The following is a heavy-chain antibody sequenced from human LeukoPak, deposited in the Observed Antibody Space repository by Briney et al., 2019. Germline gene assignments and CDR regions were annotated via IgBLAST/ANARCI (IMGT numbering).Heavy chain of an antibody. CDR2: MNPNSGNT. D-gene: IGHD6-19*01. J-gene: IGHJ4*02. V-gene: IGHV1-8*03. CDR1: GYTFTSYD. CDR3: ARGLITASVWYSNRGNYFDF. Sequence: ASVKVSCKASGYTFTSYDINWVRQATGQGLEWMGWMNPNSGNTGYAQKFQGRVTITRNTSISTAYMELSSLRSEDTAVYYCARGLITASVWYSNRGNYFDFWGQGTLVTVSS.